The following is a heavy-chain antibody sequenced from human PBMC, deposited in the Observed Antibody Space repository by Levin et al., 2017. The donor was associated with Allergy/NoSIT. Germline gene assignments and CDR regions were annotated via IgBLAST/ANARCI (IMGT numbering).Heavy chain of an antibody. CDR1: GFTFSTSV. D-gene: IGHD2-15*01. CDR2: ISISGDST. V-gene: IGHV3-23*01. Sequence: ASVKVSCAASGFTFSTSVMSWVRQAPGKGLEWVSGISISGDSTYYADSVKGRFTISRDNSKNTLYLQMNSLRAEDTAVYYCAKSLRGCSGGSCRGYWGQGTLVTVSS. J-gene: IGHJ4*02. CDR3: AKSLRGCSGGSCRGY.